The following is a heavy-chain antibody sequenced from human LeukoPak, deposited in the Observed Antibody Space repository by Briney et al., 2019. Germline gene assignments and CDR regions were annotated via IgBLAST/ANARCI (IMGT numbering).Heavy chain of an antibody. D-gene: IGHD2-2*01. CDR3: ARDRCQLLSPNWFDP. CDR2: ISAYNGNT. V-gene: IGHV1-18*01. Sequence: ASVKVSCKASGYTFTSYGISWVRQAPGQGLEWMGWISAYNGNTNYAQKLQGRVTMTTDTSTSTAYMELRSLRSDDTAVYYCARDRCQLLSPNWFDPWGQGTLVTVSS. J-gene: IGHJ5*02. CDR1: GYTFTSYG.